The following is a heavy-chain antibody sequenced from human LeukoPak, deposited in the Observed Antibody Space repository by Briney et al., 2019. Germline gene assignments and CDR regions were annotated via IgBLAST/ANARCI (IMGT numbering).Heavy chain of an antibody. CDR1: GYTFTSYD. J-gene: IGHJ6*03. D-gene: IGHD3-22*01. CDR3: AKGWGYYYDSSGYPPSHYYMDV. CDR2: MNPNSGNT. Sequence: GASVKVSCKASGYTFTSYDINWVRQATGQGLEWMGWMNPNSGNTGYAQKFQGRVTITRNTSISTAYMELSSLRSEDTAVYYCAKGWGYYYDSSGYPPSHYYMDVWGKGTTVTVSS. V-gene: IGHV1-8*03.